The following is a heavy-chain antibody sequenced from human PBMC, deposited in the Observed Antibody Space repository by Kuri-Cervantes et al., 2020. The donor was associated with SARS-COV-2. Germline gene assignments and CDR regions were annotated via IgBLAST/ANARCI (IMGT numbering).Heavy chain of an antibody. Sequence: SETLSLTCTVSGGSISGHYWSWIRQPPGKGLEWIGNIFYSGSTNYNPSLKSRVTMSVDTSKNQFSLKLSSVTAAYTAVYYCATVHTLYYAHYFDYWGQGTLVTVSS. V-gene: IGHV4-59*11. D-gene: IGHD2-2*01. CDR1: GGSISGHY. CDR2: IFYSGST. J-gene: IGHJ4*02. CDR3: ATVHTLYYAHYFDY.